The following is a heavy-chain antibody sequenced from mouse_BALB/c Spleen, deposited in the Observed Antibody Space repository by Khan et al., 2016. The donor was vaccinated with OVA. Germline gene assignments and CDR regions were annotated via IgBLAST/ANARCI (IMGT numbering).Heavy chain of an antibody. CDR1: GYTFKNHG. CDR2: INTYTGEP. J-gene: IGHJ4*01. V-gene: IGHV9-3-1*01. Sequence: VQLQESGPELKKPGETVKISCKASGYTFKNHGMNWVKQAPGKGLKWMGWINTYTGEPTYVEDFKGRFAFSLETSASTAYLQVNNLNNEDTATYFGARPHFFSYVMVYWGQGTSVTVSS. CDR3: ARPHFFSYVMVY.